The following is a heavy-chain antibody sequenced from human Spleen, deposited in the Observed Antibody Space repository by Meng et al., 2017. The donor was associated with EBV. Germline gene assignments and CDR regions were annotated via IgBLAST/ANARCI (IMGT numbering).Heavy chain of an antibody. D-gene: IGHD2-15*01. V-gene: IGHV1-69*12. Sequence: HVRSFQFEAEGKKPGASVEGACKASGGTLSSCSISWVRRAPGQGLEWIGGIIPIFGTANYAQKFQGRVTITADESTSTAYMELSSLRSEDTAVYYCARGGISRWWFDHWGQGTLVTVSS. CDR2: IIPIFGTA. J-gene: IGHJ5*02. CDR3: ARGGISRWWFDH. CDR1: GGTLSSCS.